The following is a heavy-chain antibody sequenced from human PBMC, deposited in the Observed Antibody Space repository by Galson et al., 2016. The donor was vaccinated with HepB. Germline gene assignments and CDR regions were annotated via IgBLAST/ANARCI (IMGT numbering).Heavy chain of an antibody. CDR2: ISYDGSNK. V-gene: IGHV3-30*18. CDR1: GFTFSSYG. J-gene: IGHJ5*02. D-gene: IGHD6-19*01. Sequence: SLRLSCAVSGFTFSSYGIHWVRQAPGKGLEWVAVISYDGSNKYYADSVKGRFTFSRDNSKNTLYLQMNSLRAEDTAMYYCAKSPHSSGWGHVDPWGQGTLVIVSS. CDR3: AKSPHSSGWGHVDP.